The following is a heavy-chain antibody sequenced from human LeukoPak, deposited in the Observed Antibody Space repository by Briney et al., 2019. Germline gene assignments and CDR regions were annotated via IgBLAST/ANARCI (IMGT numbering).Heavy chain of an antibody. CDR1: GGSISSYY. V-gene: IGHV4-59*01. D-gene: IGHD2-15*01. CDR2: IYYSGST. CDR3: ARGGWYLGY. J-gene: IGHJ4*02. Sequence: SETLSLTCTVSGGSISSYYWSWIGQPPGKGLEWIGYIYYSGSTNYNPSLKSRVTISVDTSKNPFSLKLSSVTAADAAVYYCARGGWYLGYWGQGTLVTVSS.